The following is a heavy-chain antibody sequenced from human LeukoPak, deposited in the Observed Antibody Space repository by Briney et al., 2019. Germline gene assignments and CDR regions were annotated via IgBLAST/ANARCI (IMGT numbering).Heavy chain of an antibody. CDR1: GYRFTSYW. CDR2: IDPSDSYT. J-gene: IGHJ5*02. D-gene: IGHD6-13*01. CDR3: ARLQPYSIWFDP. V-gene: IGHV5-10-1*01. Sequence: GESLKISCKGSGYRFTSYWISWVRQMPGKGLEWMGRIDPSDSYTNYSPSFQGHVTISTDKSISTAYLQWSSLKASDTAMYYCARLQPYSIWFDPWGQGTLVTVSS.